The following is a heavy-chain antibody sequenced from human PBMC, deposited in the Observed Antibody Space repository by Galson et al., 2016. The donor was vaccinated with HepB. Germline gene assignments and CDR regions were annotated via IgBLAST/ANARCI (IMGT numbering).Heavy chain of an antibody. J-gene: IGHJ4*02. CDR2: INWNGGST. D-gene: IGHD4-17*01. CDR3: ARGMSHDYGVSADY. CDR1: GFTFDDYG. V-gene: IGHV3-20*04. Sequence: SLRLSCAASGFTFDDYGLSWVRQAPGKGLEWVSGINWNGGSTGYADSVKGRFTISRDNAKNSLYLQMNSLRAEDTALYYCARGMSHDYGVSADYWGQGILVTVSS.